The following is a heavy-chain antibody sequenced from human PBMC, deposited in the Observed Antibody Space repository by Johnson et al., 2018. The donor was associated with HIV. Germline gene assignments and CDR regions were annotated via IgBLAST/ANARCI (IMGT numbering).Heavy chain of an antibody. CDR3: ARGTPYGGNSWDFDI. CDR2: IWYDGRDS. CDR1: GFTFSRYG. D-gene: IGHD4-23*01. Sequence: QVQLVESGGGVVQPGRSLRLSCTASGFTFSRYGIHWVRQAPGKGLEWVALIWYDGRDSAYADSVKGRFTISRDNAKKTLYLQMNSLRAEDTAIYYCARGTPYGGNSWDFDIWGQGTMVTVSS. J-gene: IGHJ3*02. V-gene: IGHV3-33*01.